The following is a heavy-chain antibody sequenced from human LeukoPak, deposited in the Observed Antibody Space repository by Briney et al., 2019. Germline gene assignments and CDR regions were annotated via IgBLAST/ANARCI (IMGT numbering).Heavy chain of an antibody. D-gene: IGHD3-10*01. V-gene: IGHV3-30*18. Sequence: GGSLRLSCAASGFTFSSYGMHWVRQAPGKGLEWVAVISYDGSNKYCADSVKGRFTISRDNSKNTLYLQMNSLRAEDTAVYYCAKGGENYYGSGSYYGNYFDYWGQGTLVTVSS. CDR1: GFTFSSYG. J-gene: IGHJ4*02. CDR3: AKGGENYYGSGSYYGNYFDY. CDR2: ISYDGSNK.